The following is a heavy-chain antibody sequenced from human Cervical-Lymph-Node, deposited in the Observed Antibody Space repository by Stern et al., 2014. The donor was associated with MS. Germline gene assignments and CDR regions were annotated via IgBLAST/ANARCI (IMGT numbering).Heavy chain of an antibody. CDR2: FDPEDGET. CDR3: ATVAPDCSGGSCLYFDY. CDR1: GYTLTELP. Sequence: QVQLVQSGAEVKKPGASVKVSCKVSGYTLTELPMHWVRQAPGKGLEWMGGFDPEDGETIYAQKFQGRVTMTEDTSTDTAYMELSSLRSEDTAVYYYATVAPDCSGGSCLYFDYWGQGTLVTVSS. V-gene: IGHV1-24*01. J-gene: IGHJ4*02. D-gene: IGHD2-15*01.